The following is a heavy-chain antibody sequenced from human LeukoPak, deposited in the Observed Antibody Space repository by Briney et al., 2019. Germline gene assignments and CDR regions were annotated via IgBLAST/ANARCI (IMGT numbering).Heavy chain of an antibody. CDR2: IKQGGSET. CDR3: ARDIEALDI. V-gene: IGHV3-7*01. J-gene: IGHJ3*02. D-gene: IGHD3-16*02. Sequence: GGSLRLSCAASGFTFSSHWMSWVRQTPGKGLEGVAFIKQGGSETYYVDSVKGRFTISRDDAKNSLYLQMNSLRAEDTAVYYCARDIEALDIWGQGTMVSVSS. CDR1: GFTFSSHW.